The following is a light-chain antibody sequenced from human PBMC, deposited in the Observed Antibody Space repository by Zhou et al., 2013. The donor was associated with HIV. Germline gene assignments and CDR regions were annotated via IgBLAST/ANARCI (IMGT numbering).Light chain of an antibody. V-gene: IGKV3-15*01. Sequence: IVLTQSPGTLSLSLGERATFSCRASQSVSSGYLAWYQHKPGQAPKLLIYGASTRATGIPARFSGSGSGTEFTLTISSLQSEDSGVYYCQQYDNWPPWTFGHGTKVEIK. J-gene: IGKJ1*01. CDR2: GAS. CDR3: QQYDNWPPWT. CDR1: QSVSSGY.